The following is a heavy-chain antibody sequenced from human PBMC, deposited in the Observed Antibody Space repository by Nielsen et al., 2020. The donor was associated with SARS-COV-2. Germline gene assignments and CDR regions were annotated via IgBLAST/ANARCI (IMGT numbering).Heavy chain of an antibody. CDR2: IYYSGST. V-gene: IGHV4-59*08. CDR1: GGSVSSYY. Sequence: SETLSLTCTVSGGSVSSYYWSWIRQPPGKGLEWIGYIYYSGSTNYNPSPKSRVTISVDTSKNQFSLKLSSVTAADTAVYYCARHITATDAFDIWGQGTMVTVSS. CDR3: ARHITATDAFDI. J-gene: IGHJ3*02.